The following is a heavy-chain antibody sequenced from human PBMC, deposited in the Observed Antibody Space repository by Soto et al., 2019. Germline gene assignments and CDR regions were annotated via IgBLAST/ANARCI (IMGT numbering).Heavy chain of an antibody. V-gene: IGHV4-39*01. Sequence: QLQLQESGPGLVKPSETLSLTCTVSGGSISSSSYYWGWIRPPPGKGLVWIGSIYDSGSTYYTPSLKSRVTITVDTSKNQFSLKLSSVTAADTAVYYCATGIAAAGIFDYWGQGTLVTVSS. CDR1: GGSISSSSYY. CDR3: ATGIAAAGIFDY. D-gene: IGHD6-13*01. J-gene: IGHJ4*02. CDR2: IYDSGST.